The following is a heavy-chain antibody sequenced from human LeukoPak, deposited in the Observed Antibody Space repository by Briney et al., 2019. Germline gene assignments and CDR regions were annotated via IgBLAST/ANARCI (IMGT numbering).Heavy chain of an antibody. CDR3: SRVGPGPAGAFDY. CDR1: GFTFDDYG. Sequence: GSLRLSCAASGFTFDDYGMSWVRQAPGKGLEWVSGINWNGGSTGYADSVKGRFTISRGNAKNLMYLQMNSLRTEDTAVYYCSRVGPGPAGAFDYWGQGALVTVSS. J-gene: IGHJ4*02. V-gene: IGHV3-20*04. CDR2: INWNGGST. D-gene: IGHD6-13*01.